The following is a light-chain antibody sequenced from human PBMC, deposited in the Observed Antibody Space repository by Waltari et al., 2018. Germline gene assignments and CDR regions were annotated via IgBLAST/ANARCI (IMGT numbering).Light chain of an antibody. CDR1: SSDVGDYNS. CDR2: DVS. V-gene: IGLV2-23*02. Sequence: QSALTQPASVSGSPGQSITISCTGTSSDVGDYNSVPWYQQHPGKVPKLMIYDVSKRPSGVSDRFSGSKSDNTASLTISGLQAEDEADYYCCSYAGSTTLIFGGGTKLTVL. CDR3: CSYAGSTTLI. J-gene: IGLJ2*01.